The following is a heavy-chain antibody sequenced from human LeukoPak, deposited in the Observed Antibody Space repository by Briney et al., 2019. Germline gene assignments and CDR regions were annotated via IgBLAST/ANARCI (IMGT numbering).Heavy chain of an antibody. Sequence: SETLSLTCTVSGGPISSYYWSWIRQPAGKGLEWIGRIYTSGSTNYNPSLKSRVTMSVDTSKNQFSLKLSSVTAADTAVYYCARERWFGEFYYCYGMDVWGQGTTVTVSS. V-gene: IGHV4-4*07. J-gene: IGHJ6*02. D-gene: IGHD3-10*01. CDR1: GGPISSYY. CDR2: IYTSGST. CDR3: ARERWFGEFYYCYGMDV.